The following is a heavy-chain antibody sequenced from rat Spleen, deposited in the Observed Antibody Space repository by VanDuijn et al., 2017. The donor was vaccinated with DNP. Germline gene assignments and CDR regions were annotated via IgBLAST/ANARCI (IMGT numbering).Heavy chain of an antibody. CDR3: TRDYYSRYIYHWAMDA. V-gene: IGHV2-6*01. D-gene: IGHD1-2*01. J-gene: IGHJ4*01. CDR1: GFSLTKFG. Sequence: QVQLKESGPGLVQPSQTLSLTCTVSGFSLTKFGISWVRQSPGKGLEWIVAISSGGSSYYNSALKSRLRISRDTSKSQVFLQMNSLQTEDSAIYFCTRDYYSRYIYHWAMDAWGQGTSVTVSS. CDR2: ISSGGSS.